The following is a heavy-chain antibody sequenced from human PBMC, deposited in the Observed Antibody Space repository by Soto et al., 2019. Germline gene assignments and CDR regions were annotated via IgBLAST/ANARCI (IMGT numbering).Heavy chain of an antibody. CDR2: IIPIFGTA. Sequence: QVQLVQSGAEVKKPGSSVKVSCKASGGTFSSYAISWVRQAPGQGLEWMGGIIPIFGTANYAQKFQGRVTITADESTSTAYMELSSLSSEDTAVYYCARDADCSGGSCYGDYWGQGPLVTVSS. V-gene: IGHV1-69*01. D-gene: IGHD2-15*01. CDR1: GGTFSSYA. CDR3: ARDADCSGGSCYGDY. J-gene: IGHJ4*02.